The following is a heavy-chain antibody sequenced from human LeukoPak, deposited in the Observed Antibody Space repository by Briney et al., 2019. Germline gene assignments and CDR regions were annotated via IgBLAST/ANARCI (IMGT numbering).Heavy chain of an antibody. CDR1: GFTFSSYA. CDR2: ISGSGGST. CDR3: AKGGGTSVYSSLDY. J-gene: IGHJ4*02. V-gene: IGHV3-23*01. Sequence: GGSLRLSCAASGFTFSSYAMGWVRQAPGKGLEWVSTISGSGGSTYYADSVKGRFTISRDNSKNTLYLQMNSLRAEDTAVYYCAKGGGTSVYSSLDYWGQGTLVTVSS. D-gene: IGHD3-22*01.